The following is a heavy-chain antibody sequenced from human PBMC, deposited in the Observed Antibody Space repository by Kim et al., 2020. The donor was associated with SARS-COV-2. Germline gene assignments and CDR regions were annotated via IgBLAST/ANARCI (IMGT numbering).Heavy chain of an antibody. CDR3: ARDDYDSSGGIDY. Sequence: CHPSLKSRVTISVDTSKNQFSLKLSSVTAADTAVYYCARDDYDSSGGIDYWGQGTLVTVSS. D-gene: IGHD3-22*01. J-gene: IGHJ4*02. V-gene: IGHV4-31*02.